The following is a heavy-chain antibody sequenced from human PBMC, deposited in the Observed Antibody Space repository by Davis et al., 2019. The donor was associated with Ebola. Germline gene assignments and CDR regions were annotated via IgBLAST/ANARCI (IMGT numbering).Heavy chain of an antibody. Sequence: MPSETLSLTCAVYGGSFSDYYWSWIRQPPGKGLEWIGEINHSGSTNYNPSLKSRVTISVDTSKNQFSLKLSSVTAADTAVYYCARDPDYWGQGTLVTVSS. CDR2: INHSGST. V-gene: IGHV4-34*01. CDR1: GGSFSDYY. J-gene: IGHJ4*02. CDR3: ARDPDY.